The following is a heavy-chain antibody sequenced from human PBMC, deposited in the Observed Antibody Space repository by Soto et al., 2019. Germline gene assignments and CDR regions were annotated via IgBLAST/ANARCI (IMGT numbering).Heavy chain of an antibody. CDR3: ARFSIAEAGTGWFDP. V-gene: IGHV4-59*01. CDR2: IYYSGST. D-gene: IGHD6-13*01. J-gene: IGHJ5*02. CDR1: GGSISSYY. Sequence: LSLTCTVSGGSISSYYWSWIRQPPGKGLEWIGYIYYSGSTNYNPSLKSRVTISVDTSKNQFSLKLSSVTAADTAVYYCARFSIAEAGTGWFDPWGQGTLVTVSS.